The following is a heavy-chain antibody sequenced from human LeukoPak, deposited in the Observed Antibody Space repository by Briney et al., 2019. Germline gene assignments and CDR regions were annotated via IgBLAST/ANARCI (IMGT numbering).Heavy chain of an antibody. D-gene: IGHD6-6*01. Sequence: PSETLSLTCPVSGGSISSYFWSWIRQPPGKGLEWVGYIYNIGSTDYNPSLKSRVAISVDTAKNQFSLKLRSVTAADTAVYYCARESGYSSSSGFCDCWVQGTLVTVSS. V-gene: IGHV4-59*01. CDR3: ARESGYSSSSGFCDC. J-gene: IGHJ4*02. CDR2: IYNIGST. CDR1: GGSISSYF.